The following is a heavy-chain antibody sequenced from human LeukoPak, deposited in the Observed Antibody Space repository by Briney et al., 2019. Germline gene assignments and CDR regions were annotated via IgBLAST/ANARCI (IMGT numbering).Heavy chain of an antibody. V-gene: IGHV3-7*01. J-gene: IGHJ3*02. CDR1: AFTFTSHW. D-gene: IGHD6-13*01. CDR2: INQDGSER. Sequence: GGSLTLACPASAFTFTSHWMTWVRQAPGNGLEWVAKINQDGSERYYVNSVKGRFTISRDNAKNSLYLQMNSLRAEDTAVYYCARDSEYSSSFAFDIWGQGTMVTVSS. CDR3: ARDSEYSSSFAFDI.